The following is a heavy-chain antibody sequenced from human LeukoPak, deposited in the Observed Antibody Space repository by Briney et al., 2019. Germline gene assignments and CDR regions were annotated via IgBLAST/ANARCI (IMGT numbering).Heavy chain of an antibody. CDR3: ARDLIMYGSESYFDDTFDI. CDR1: GYTYSTYG. D-gene: IGHD3-10*01. V-gene: IGHV1-18*01. CDR2: INGYKGNT. Sequence: ASVKVSCKASGYTYSTYGISWVRQAPGQGLEWRGGINGYKGNTNYAQKLQGRVTMTTDTSTSTAYMELRSLRSDDTAVYYCARDLIMYGSESYFDDTFDIWGQGTKVTVSS. J-gene: IGHJ3*02.